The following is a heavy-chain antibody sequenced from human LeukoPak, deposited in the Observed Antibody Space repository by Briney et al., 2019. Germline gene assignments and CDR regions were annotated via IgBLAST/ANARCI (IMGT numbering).Heavy chain of an antibody. CDR1: GYTFTGYY. CDR3: ARVQLWLAFDY. V-gene: IGHV1-2*02. CDR2: INPNSGDT. Sequence: ASVKVSCKASGYTFTGYYMHWVRQAPGQGLEWMGWINPNSGDTNYAQKFQGRVTMTRDTSISTAYMELSRLRSDDTAVYYCARVQLWLAFDYWGQGTLVTVSS. D-gene: IGHD5-18*01. J-gene: IGHJ4*02.